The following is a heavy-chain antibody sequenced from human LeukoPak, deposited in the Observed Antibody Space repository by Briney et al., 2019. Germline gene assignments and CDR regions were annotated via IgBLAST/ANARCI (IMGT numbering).Heavy chain of an antibody. Sequence: SVKVSCKASGGTFSSYAISWVRQAPGQGLEWMGGIIPIFGTANYAQNYQGRVTITIDESTSTAYMALSSLRSEDTAVYYCARGGHDILTGYYFPLDYWGQGTLVTVSS. J-gene: IGHJ4*02. CDR1: GGTFSSYA. CDR2: IIPIFGTA. D-gene: IGHD3-9*01. CDR3: ARGGHDILTGYYFPLDY. V-gene: IGHV1-69*05.